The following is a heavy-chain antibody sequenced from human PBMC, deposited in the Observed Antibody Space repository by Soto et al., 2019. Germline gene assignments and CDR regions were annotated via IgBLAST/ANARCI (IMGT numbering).Heavy chain of an antibody. CDR2: ISGSGGST. J-gene: IGHJ6*02. CDR3: AMVRGAQDYYGMDV. CDR1: GFTFSSYA. V-gene: IGHV3-23*01. D-gene: IGHD3-10*01. Sequence: EVQLLESGGGLVQPGGSLRLSCAASGFTFSSYAMSWVRQAPGKGLEWVSAISGSGGSTYYADSVKGRFTISRDNSKNTLYLQMNSLRAEDTAVYYCAMVRGAQDYYGMDVWGQGTTVTVSS.